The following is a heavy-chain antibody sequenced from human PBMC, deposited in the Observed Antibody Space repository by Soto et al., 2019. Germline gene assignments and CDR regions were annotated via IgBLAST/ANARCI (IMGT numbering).Heavy chain of an antibody. V-gene: IGHV3-30*18. J-gene: IGHJ4*02. CDR3: AKDIAARPTAPDY. D-gene: IGHD6-6*01. CDR2: ISYDGSNK. CDR1: GFTFSSDC. Sequence: GSLRLSCAASGFTFSSDCMHWVRQAPGKGLEWVAVISYDGSNKYYADSVKGRFTISRDNSKNTLYLQMNSLRAEDTAVYYCAKDIAARPTAPDYWGQGTLVTVSS.